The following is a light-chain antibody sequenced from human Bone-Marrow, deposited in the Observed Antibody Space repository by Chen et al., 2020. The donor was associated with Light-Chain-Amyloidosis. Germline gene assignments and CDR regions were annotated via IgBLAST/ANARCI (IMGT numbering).Light chain of an antibody. CDR3: QQYGTSPLT. CDR1: QTISSNY. Sequence: EIVLTQSPGTLSLSPGEGANLSCRASQTISSNYLTWYQQKFGQAPRLLIYGASSRATGIPVRFSGSGSGTDFTLTINRLEPKDFAMYYCQQYGTSPLTFGGGTKVE. J-gene: IGKJ4*01. V-gene: IGKV3-20*01. CDR2: GAS.